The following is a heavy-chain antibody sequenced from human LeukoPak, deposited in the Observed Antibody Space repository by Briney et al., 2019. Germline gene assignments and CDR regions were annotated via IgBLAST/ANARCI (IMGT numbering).Heavy chain of an antibody. CDR1: GGSISTSSYY. D-gene: IGHD2-2*01. V-gene: IGHV4-39*07. CDR3: AREVDAAAAYNWFDP. J-gene: IGHJ5*02. Sequence: PSETLSLTCTVSGGSISTSSYYWGWIRQPPGKGLEWIGSLYYSGNTYYNPSLKSRVTISVDTSKNQFSLRLSSVTAADTAVHYCAREVDAAAAYNWFDPWGQGTLVTVSS. CDR2: LYYSGNT.